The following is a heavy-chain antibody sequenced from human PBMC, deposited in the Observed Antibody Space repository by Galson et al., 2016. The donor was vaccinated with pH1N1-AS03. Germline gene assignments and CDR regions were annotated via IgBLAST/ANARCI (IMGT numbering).Heavy chain of an antibody. J-gene: IGHJ4*02. CDR1: GFTFSDYD. V-gene: IGHV3-11*04. Sequence: SLRLSCAASGFTFSDYDMSCIRQAPGKGLEWVSSISSSSSPIYYADSVKGRFTTSRDNAKNSVYLQMNSLRAEDTAVYYCARVSGGSRLLIFDFWGQGTLVTVSS. CDR2: ISSSSSPI. D-gene: IGHD3-10*02. CDR3: ARVSGGSRLLIFDF.